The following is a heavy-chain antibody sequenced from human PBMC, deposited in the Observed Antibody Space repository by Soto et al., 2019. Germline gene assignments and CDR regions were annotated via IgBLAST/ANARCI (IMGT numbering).Heavy chain of an antibody. Sequence: SETLSLTCAVYGGSFSGYYWSWIRQPPGKGLEWIGEINHSGSTNYNPSPKSRVTISVDTSKNQFSLKLSSVTAADTAVYYCARGMLSNYYYGMDVWGQGTTVNVSS. CDR3: ARGMLSNYYYGMDV. CDR1: GGSFSGYY. J-gene: IGHJ6*02. D-gene: IGHD2-8*01. CDR2: INHSGST. V-gene: IGHV4-34*01.